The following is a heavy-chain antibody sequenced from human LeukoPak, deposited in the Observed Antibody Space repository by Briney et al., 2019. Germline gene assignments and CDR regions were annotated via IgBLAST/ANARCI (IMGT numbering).Heavy chain of an antibody. Sequence: PGGSLRLSCAASGFTFSRYWMSWVRQAPGKGLEWVASINQDESAKFYMDSVKGRFTISRDNAKNSLFLQMNSLRAEDTAVYYCARDGGHTAMVGFDYWGQGTLVTVSS. CDR2: INQDESAK. CDR3: ARDGGHTAMVGFDY. V-gene: IGHV3-7*01. D-gene: IGHD5-18*01. CDR1: GFTFSRYW. J-gene: IGHJ4*02.